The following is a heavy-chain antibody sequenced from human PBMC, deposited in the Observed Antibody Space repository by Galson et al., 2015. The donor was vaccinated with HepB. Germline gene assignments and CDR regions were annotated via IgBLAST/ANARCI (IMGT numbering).Heavy chain of an antibody. V-gene: IGHV3-13*01. CDR2: IGTAGDT. CDR1: GFTFSSYD. D-gene: IGHD1-26*01. CDR3: ARGSGSDAFDI. J-gene: IGHJ3*02. Sequence: SLRLSCAASGFTFSSYDMHWVRQATGKGLEWVSAIGTAGDTYYPGSVKGRFTISRENAKNSLYLQMSSLRAGDTAVYYCARGSGSDAFDIWGQGTMVTVSS.